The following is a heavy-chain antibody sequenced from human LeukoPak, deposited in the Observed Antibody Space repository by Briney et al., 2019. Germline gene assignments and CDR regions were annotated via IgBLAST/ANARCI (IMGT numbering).Heavy chain of an antibody. Sequence: GGSLRLSCAASGFTFSSYSMNWVRQAPGKGLEWLSYISSSSSIIYYADSVKGRFTISRDNAKNSLYLQMNCLKDEVTAVYYCARDGDSSGYYAAFDIWGQGTMVTVSS. CDR2: ISSSSSII. CDR3: ARDGDSSGYYAAFDI. J-gene: IGHJ3*02. D-gene: IGHD3-22*01. CDR1: GFTFSSYS. V-gene: IGHV3-48*02.